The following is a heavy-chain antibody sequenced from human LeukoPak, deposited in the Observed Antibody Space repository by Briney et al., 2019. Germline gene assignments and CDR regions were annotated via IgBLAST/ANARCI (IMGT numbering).Heavy chain of an antibody. J-gene: IGHJ3*02. CDR2: INWNGGST. V-gene: IGHV3-20*04. D-gene: IGHD2-15*01. Sequence: GGSLRLSCAASGFTFDDYGMSWVRQAPGKGLEWVSGINWNGGSTGYADSVKGRFTISRDNAKNSLYLQMNSLRAEDTALYYCATEGYCSGGSCRPFTFDIWGQETMVTASS. CDR3: ATEGYCSGGSCRPFTFDI. CDR1: GFTFDDYG.